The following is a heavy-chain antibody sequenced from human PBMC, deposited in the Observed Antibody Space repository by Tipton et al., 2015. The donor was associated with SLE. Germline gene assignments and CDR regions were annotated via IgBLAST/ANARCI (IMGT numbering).Heavy chain of an antibody. D-gene: IGHD7-27*01. J-gene: IGHJ6*02. V-gene: IGHV3-23*01. CDR2: ISGSGGST. Sequence: GSLRLSCAASGFTFSSYAMSWVRQAPGKGLEWVSAISGSGGSTYYADSVKGRFTISRDNSKNTLYLQMNSLRAEDTAVYYCAKGGPELGSGYYYYGMDVWGQGTTVTVSS. CDR1: GFTFSSYA. CDR3: AKGGPELGSGYYYYGMDV.